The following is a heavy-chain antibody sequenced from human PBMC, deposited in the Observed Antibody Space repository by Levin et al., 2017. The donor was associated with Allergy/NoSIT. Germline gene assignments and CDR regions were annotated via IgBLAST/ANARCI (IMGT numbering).Heavy chain of an antibody. CDR3: AKLPRFGDYGGKRGVLDYFDY. J-gene: IGHJ4*02. D-gene: IGHD4-23*01. Sequence: GGSLRLSCAASGFTFSSYGMHWVRQAPGKGLEWVAVISYDGSNKYYADSVKGRFTISRDNSKNTLYLQMNSLRAEDTAVYYCAKLPRFGDYGGKRGVLDYFDYWGQGTLVTVSS. CDR2: ISYDGSNK. V-gene: IGHV3-30*18. CDR1: GFTFSSYG.